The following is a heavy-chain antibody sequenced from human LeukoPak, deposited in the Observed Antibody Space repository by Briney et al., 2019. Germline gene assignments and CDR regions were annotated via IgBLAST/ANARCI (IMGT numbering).Heavy chain of an antibody. V-gene: IGHV3-33*06. CDR2: IWYDGSNK. Sequence: GGSLRLSCAASGFTFSSYGMHWVRQAPGQGLEWVAVIWYDGSNKYYADSVKGRFTISRDNSKNTLYLQMNSLRAEDTAVYYCAKVTKRYYDFWSGYLPPYYYMDVWGKGTTVTVSS. J-gene: IGHJ6*03. D-gene: IGHD3-3*01. CDR1: GFTFSSYG. CDR3: AKVTKRYYDFWSGYLPPYYYMDV.